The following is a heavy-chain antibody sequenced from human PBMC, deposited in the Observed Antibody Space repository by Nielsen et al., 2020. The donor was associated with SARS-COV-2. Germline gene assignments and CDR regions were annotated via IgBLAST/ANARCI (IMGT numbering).Heavy chain of an antibody. J-gene: IGHJ4*02. CDR2: IHGSGDET. CDR3: AKEVWFGELLTLDY. V-gene: IGHV3-23*01. Sequence: GGSLRLSCTTSGLTFSSSIMAWVRQAPGKGLEWCSSIHGSGDETHYAGFAKGRFTISRDNSQNTVYLKMNSLRAEDTAIYYCAKEVWFGELLTLDYWGQGALVTVSS. CDR1: GLTFSSSI. D-gene: IGHD3-10*01.